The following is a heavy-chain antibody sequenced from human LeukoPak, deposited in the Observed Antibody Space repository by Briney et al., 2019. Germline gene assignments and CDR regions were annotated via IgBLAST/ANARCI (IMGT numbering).Heavy chain of an antibody. J-gene: IGHJ4*02. CDR2: ISGNGGST. D-gene: IGHD3-9*01. CDR1: GFTFSSYA. Sequence: GGSLRLSCAASGFTFSSYAMTWVRQAPGKGLEWVSGISGNGGSTYYADSAKGRFTISRDNSKNTLYLLMNSLRAEDTAAYYCAKDRGRYFDWLYDFWGQGTLVTVSS. CDR3: AKDRGRYFDWLYDF. V-gene: IGHV3-23*01.